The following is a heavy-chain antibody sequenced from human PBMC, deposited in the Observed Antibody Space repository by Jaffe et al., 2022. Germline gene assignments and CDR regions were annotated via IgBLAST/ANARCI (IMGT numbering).Heavy chain of an antibody. V-gene: IGHV3-74*01. CDR3: ARDNERVYGDYAVFDY. J-gene: IGHJ4*02. CDR2: INSDGSST. CDR1: GFTFSSYW. D-gene: IGHD4-17*01. Sequence: EVQLVESGGGLVQPGGSLRLSCAASGFTFSSYWMHWVRQAPGKGLVWVSRINSDGSSTSYADSVKGRFTISRDNAKNTLYLQMNSLRAEDTAVYYCARDNERVYGDYAVFDYWGQGTLVTVSS.